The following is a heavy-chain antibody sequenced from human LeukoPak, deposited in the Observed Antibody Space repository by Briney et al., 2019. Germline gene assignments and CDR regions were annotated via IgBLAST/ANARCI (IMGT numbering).Heavy chain of an antibody. D-gene: IGHD2-2*01. J-gene: IGHJ5*02. V-gene: IGHV4-59*08. CDR3: ARTQIVVVPAATPPYNWFDP. CDR2: IYYSGST. Sequence: SETLSLTCTVSGGSISSYYWSWIRQPPGKGLEWIGYIYYSGSTNYNPSLKSRVTISVDTSKNQFSLKLSSVTAADTAVYYCARTQIVVVPAATPPYNWFDPWGQGTLVTVSS. CDR1: GGSISSYY.